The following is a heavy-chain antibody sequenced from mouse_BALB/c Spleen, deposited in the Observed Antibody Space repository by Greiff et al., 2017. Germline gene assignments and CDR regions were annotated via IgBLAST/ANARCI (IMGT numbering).Heavy chain of an antibody. CDR2: IYPGDGDT. Sequence: VQLQESGAELARPGASVKLSCKASGYTFTSYWMQWVKQRPGQGLEWIGAIYPGDGDTRYTQKFKGKATLTADKSSSTAYMQLSSLASEDSAVYYCARGIYYDYGMSAYWGQGTLVTVSA. V-gene: IGHV1-87*01. CDR1: GYTFTSYW. D-gene: IGHD2-4*01. J-gene: IGHJ3*01. CDR3: ARGIYYDYGMSAY.